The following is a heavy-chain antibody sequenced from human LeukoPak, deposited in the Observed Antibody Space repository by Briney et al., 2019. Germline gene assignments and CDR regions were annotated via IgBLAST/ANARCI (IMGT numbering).Heavy chain of an antibody. D-gene: IGHD2-2*02. CDR1: GFTVSGNY. V-gene: IGHV3-53*01. J-gene: IGHJ3*02. Sequence: GGSLRLSCAASGFTVSGNYMSWVRQAPGKGLERVSVIYSGCSTYYADSVKGRFTISRDNSKNSLYLQMNRLRAEDTAVYYCARGGVGSSTSCYTCRAFDIWGQGTMVTVSS. CDR2: IYSGCST. CDR3: ARGGVGSSTSCYTCRAFDI.